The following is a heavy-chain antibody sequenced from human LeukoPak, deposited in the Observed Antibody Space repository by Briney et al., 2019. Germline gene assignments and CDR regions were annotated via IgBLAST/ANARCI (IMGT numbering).Heavy chain of an antibody. V-gene: IGHV3-7*01. CDR1: GFTFSSYE. CDR2: INQDESAK. D-gene: IGHD5-24*01. Sequence: GGSLRLFCAASGFTFSSYEMNWVRQAPGKGLEWVASINQDESAKRYVDSVKGRFTISRDNTKNSLFLQMNSLRAEDAAFYYCAKLLRDVTIYDFWGHGTLVTVSS. J-gene: IGHJ4*01. CDR3: AKLLRDVTIYDF.